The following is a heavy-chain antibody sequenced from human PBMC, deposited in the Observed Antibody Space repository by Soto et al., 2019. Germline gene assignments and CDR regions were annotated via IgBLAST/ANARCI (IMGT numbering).Heavy chain of an antibody. CDR1: GCTFSSYS. CDR3: ARDGPISGYEGHYFDY. CDR2: ISSSSSYI. V-gene: IGHV3-21*01. D-gene: IGHD5-12*01. J-gene: IGHJ4*02. Sequence: PGGSLRLSCAASGCTFSSYSMNWVRQAPGKGLEWVSSISSSSSYIYYADSVKGRFTISRDNAKNSLYLQMNSLRAEDTAVYYCARDGPISGYEGHYFDYWGQGTLVTVSS.